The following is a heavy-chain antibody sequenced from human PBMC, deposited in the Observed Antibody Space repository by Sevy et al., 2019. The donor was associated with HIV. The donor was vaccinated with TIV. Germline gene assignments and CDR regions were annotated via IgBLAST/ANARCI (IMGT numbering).Heavy chain of an antibody. D-gene: IGHD3-22*01. CDR3: ASLPNNYYDSSGSSGDDAFDI. V-gene: IGHV3-33*01. Sequence: GGSLRLSCAASGFTFSRYGMHWVRQAPGKGLEWVAVIWNDSGNKHYADSVKGRFTISRDNSKNTLYLQMNSLRAEDTAVYYCASLPNNYYDSSGSSGDDAFDIWGQGTMVTVSS. CDR1: GFTFSRYG. J-gene: IGHJ3*02. CDR2: IWNDSGNK.